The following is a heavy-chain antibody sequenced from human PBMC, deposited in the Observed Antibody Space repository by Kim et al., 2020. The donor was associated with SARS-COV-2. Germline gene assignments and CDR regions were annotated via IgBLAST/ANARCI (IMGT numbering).Heavy chain of an antibody. J-gene: IGHJ4*02. D-gene: IGHD2-15*01. Sequence: LKGRVTISVDTSKNQFSLKLSSVTAADTAVYYCARLDCSGGSCYAGDFDYWGQGTLVTVSS. V-gene: IGHV4-39*01. CDR3: ARLDCSGGSCYAGDFDY.